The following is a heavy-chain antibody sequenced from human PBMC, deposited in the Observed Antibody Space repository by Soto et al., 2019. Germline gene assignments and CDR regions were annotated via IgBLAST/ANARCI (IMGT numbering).Heavy chain of an antibody. CDR3: ARGILPYYDILTGYYSAGAYFDY. J-gene: IGHJ4*02. D-gene: IGHD3-9*01. CDR1: GGSFSGYY. V-gene: IGHV4-34*01. Sequence: SETLSLTCAVYGGSFSGYYWSWIRQPPGKGLEWIGEINHSGSTNYNPSLKSRVTISVDTSKNQFSLKLSSVTAADTAVYYCARGILPYYDILTGYYSAGAYFDYWGQGTLVTVSS. CDR2: INHSGST.